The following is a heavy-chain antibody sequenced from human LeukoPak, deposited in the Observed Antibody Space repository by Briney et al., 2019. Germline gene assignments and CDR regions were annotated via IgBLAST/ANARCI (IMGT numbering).Heavy chain of an antibody. V-gene: IGHV4-4*07. CDR1: GGSISSYY. CDR3: ARDSHYYDSSGYFI. CDR2: IYTSGST. D-gene: IGHD3-22*01. Sequence: PSETLSLTCTVSGGSISSYYWSWIRQPAGKGLEWIGRIYTSGSTNYNPSLKSRVTMSVDTSKNQFSLKLSSVTAADTAVYYCARDSHYYDSSGYFIWGQGTLVTVSS. J-gene: IGHJ4*02.